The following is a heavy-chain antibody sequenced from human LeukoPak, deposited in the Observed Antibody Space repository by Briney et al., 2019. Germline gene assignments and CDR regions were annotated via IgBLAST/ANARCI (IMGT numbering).Heavy chain of an antibody. CDR1: GGSISSYY. Sequence: PSETLSLTCTVSGGSISSYYWSWIRQPPGKGLEWIGYIYYSGSTNYNPSLKSRVTISVDKSKNQFSLKLSSVTAADTAVYYCARGSTVTTSFDYWGQGTLVTVSS. J-gene: IGHJ4*02. CDR3: ARGSTVTTSFDY. D-gene: IGHD4-11*01. V-gene: IGHV4-59*12. CDR2: IYYSGST.